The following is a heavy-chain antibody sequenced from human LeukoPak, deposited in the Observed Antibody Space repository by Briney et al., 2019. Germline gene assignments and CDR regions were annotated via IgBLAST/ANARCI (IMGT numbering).Heavy chain of an antibody. CDR1: GFTFSDYY. CDR3: AEGGCSSTSCHHDAFDI. J-gene: IGHJ3*02. V-gene: IGHV3-11*01. Sequence: GGSLRLSCAASGFTFSDYYMSWIRQAPGKGLEWVSYISSSGSTIYYADSVKGRFTISRDNAKNSLYLQMNSLRAEDTAVYYCAEGGCSSTSCHHDAFDIWGQGTMVTVSS. D-gene: IGHD2-2*01. CDR2: ISSSGSTI.